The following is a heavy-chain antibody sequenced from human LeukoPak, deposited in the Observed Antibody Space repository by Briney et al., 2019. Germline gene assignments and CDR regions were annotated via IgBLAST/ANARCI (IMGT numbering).Heavy chain of an antibody. J-gene: IGHJ4*02. Sequence: SETLSLTCTVSGGSISSGGYYWSWIRQHPGTGLEWIGYIYYSGSTYYNPSLKSRVTISVDTSKNQFSLKLSSVTAADTAVYYCARGSPYDFWSGPDFDYWGQGTLVTVSS. CDR2: IYYSGST. D-gene: IGHD3-3*01. CDR3: ARGSPYDFWSGPDFDY. CDR1: GGSISSGGYY. V-gene: IGHV4-31*03.